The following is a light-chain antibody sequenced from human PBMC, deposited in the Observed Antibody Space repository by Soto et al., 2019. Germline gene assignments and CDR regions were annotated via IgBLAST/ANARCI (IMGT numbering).Light chain of an antibody. CDR2: ATS. CDR1: QGIAPY. J-gene: IGKJ4*01. Sequence: DVQMTQSPSSLSAFVGDRVTITCRASQGIAPYLAWFQQKPGKVPKLLIYATSTLQSGVPSRFSGSGSGTDFTLTISSLQPEDVATYYCQKYNSSPLTFGVGTKVDIK. V-gene: IGKV1-27*01. CDR3: QKYNSSPLT.